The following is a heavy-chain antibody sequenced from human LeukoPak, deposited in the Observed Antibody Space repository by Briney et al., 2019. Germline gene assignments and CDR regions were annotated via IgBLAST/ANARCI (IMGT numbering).Heavy chain of an antibody. D-gene: IGHD2-15*01. J-gene: IGHJ3*02. CDR3: ARDPRGYCSGGSCQPPLHAFDI. CDR2: INPSGGST. Sequence: ASVKVSCKASGYTFTSYYMHWVRQAPGQGLEWMGIINPSGGSTSYAQKFQGRVTMTRDTSTSTVYMELSSLRSEDTAVYYCARDPRGYCSGGSCQPPLHAFDIWGQGTMVTVSS. CDR1: GYTFTSYY. V-gene: IGHV1-46*01.